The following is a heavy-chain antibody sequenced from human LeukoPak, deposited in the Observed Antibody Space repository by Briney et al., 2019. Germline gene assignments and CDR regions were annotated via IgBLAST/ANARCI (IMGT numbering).Heavy chain of an antibody. CDR2: ISWDGGST. J-gene: IGHJ4*02. D-gene: IGHD6-19*01. CDR1: GFTFDDYA. Sequence: GGSLRLSCAASGFTFDDYAMHWVRQAPGKGLEWVSLISWDGGSTCYADSVKGRFTISRDNSKNSLYLQMNSLRAEDTALYYCAKDINAIAVARVPSWFDYWGQGTLVTVSS. CDR3: AKDINAIAVARVPSWFDY. V-gene: IGHV3-43D*03.